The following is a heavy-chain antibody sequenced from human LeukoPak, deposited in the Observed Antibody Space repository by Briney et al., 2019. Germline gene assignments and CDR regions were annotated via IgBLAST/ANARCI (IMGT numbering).Heavy chain of an antibody. CDR2: IYTSGST. J-gene: IGHJ6*03. CDR3: ARDSPLDYYYYYMDV. V-gene: IGHV4-61*02. CDR1: GGSISSGSYY. Sequence: SETLSLTCTVSGGSISSGSYYWSWIRQPAGKGLEWIRRIYTSGSTNYNPSLKSRVTVSVDTSKNQFSLKLSSVTAADTAVYYCARDSPLDYYYYYMDVWGKGTTVTISS.